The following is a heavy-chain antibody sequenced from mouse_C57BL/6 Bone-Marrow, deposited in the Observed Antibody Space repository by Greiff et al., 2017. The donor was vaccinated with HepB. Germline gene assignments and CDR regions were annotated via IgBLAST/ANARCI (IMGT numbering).Heavy chain of an antibody. CDR3: ARAGGYGNYVAMDY. Sequence: VNVVESGPGLVAPSQSLSITCTVSGFSLTSYAISWVRQPPGKGLEWLGVIWTGGGTNYNSALNSRLSISKDNSKSQVFLKMNSLQTDDTARYYCARAGGYGNYVAMDYWGQGTSVTVSS. D-gene: IGHD2-1*01. J-gene: IGHJ4*01. V-gene: IGHV2-9-1*01. CDR2: IWTGGGT. CDR1: GFSLTSYA.